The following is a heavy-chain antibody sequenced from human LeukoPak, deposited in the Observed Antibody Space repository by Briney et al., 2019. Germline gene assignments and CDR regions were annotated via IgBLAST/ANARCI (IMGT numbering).Heavy chain of an antibody. V-gene: IGHV1-2*02. D-gene: IGHD3-22*01. Sequence: ASVKVSCKASGYTFTGYYMHWVRQAPGQGLEWMGWINPNSGGTNYAQKFQGRVTMTRDTSISTAYMELSSLRSEDTAVYYCARGPYYDSSGWDYWGQGTLVTVSS. J-gene: IGHJ4*02. CDR1: GYTFTGYY. CDR2: INPNSGGT. CDR3: ARGPYYDSSGWDY.